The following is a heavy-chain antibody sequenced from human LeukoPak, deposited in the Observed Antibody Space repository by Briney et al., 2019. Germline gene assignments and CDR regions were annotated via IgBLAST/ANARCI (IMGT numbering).Heavy chain of an antibody. CDR3: ARGSYSSTWYFFDY. D-gene: IGHD6-6*01. J-gene: IGHJ4*02. Sequence: SETLSLTCTVSGGSVTSGRYYWSWIRQPPGMGLEWIGYIYYTGTTNYNPSLKSRVTISLDTSKNQFSMKLSSVTAEDTAVYYCARGSYSSTWYFFDYWGQGTLVTVSS. CDR1: GGSVTSGRYY. V-gene: IGHV4-61*01. CDR2: IYYTGTT.